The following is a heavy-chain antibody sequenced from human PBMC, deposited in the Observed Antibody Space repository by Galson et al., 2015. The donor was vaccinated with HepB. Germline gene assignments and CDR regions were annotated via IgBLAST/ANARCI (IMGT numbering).Heavy chain of an antibody. J-gene: IGHJ4*02. D-gene: IGHD3-22*01. V-gene: IGHV3-23*01. Sequence: SLRLSCAASGFTFSSYAMSWVRQAPGKGLEWVSAISGSGGSTYYADSVKGRFTISRDNSKNTLYLQMNSLRAEDTAVYYCAKGVFYDSSGYVRYWGQGTLVTVSS. CDR1: GFTFSSYA. CDR2: ISGSGGST. CDR3: AKGVFYDSSGYVRY.